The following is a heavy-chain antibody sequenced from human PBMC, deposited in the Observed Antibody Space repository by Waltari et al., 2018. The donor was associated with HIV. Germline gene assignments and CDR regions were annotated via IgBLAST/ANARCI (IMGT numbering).Heavy chain of an antibody. Sequence: QVQLEQSGAEVKKPGASVKVSCKASGYTFTRYDIFWVRQATGQGLEWMGWMNPHRGTTAYAQKFQGRVTMTRNTSITTAYMELSSLRSEDTAVYYCARVRRPSGSHYLSYWGQGTLVTVSS. CDR2: MNPHRGTT. D-gene: IGHD1-26*01. CDR3: ARVRRPSGSHYLSY. J-gene: IGHJ4*02. CDR1: GYTFTRYD. V-gene: IGHV1-8*01.